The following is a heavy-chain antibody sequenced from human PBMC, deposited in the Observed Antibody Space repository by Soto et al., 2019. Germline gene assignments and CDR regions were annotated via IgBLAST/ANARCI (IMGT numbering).Heavy chain of an antibody. Sequence: QVQLVQSGAEVKKPGASVKVSCKASGYTFTNFGISWVRQAPGQGLEWMGWISAYNGNTNYAQKFQGRVTMTTDTSTSTAYMEVRSLRFADTALYYWSRGGTPIYYWGQGTLVTVSS. J-gene: IGHJ4*02. CDR1: GYTFTNFG. D-gene: IGHD3-16*01. CDR2: ISAYNGNT. V-gene: IGHV1-18*01. CDR3: SRGGTPIYY.